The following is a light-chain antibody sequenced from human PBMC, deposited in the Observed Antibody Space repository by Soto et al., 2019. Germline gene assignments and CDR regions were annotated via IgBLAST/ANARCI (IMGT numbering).Light chain of an antibody. CDR2: AAS. CDR3: QQSYSTPRT. V-gene: IGKV1-39*01. J-gene: IGKJ1*01. CDR1: QSISSY. Sequence: DIQMTQSPSSPSASVGDRVTITCRASQSISSYLNWYQHKPGKAPKLLIYAASNLQSGVPSRFSGSTSGTDFMLTISSLQPEDFATYYCQQSYSTPRTFGQGTKVDIK.